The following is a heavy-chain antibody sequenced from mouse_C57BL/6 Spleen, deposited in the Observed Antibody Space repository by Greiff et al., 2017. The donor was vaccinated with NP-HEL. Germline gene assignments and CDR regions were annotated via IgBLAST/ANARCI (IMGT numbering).Heavy chain of an antibody. V-gene: IGHV3-1*01. CDR3: ARGGAMGGNYDYYAMDY. J-gene: IGHJ4*01. CDR1: GYSITSGYD. D-gene: IGHD2-1*01. Sequence: EVKLMESGPGMVKPSQSLSLTCTVTGYSITSGYDWHWIRHFPGNKLEWMGYISYSGSTNYNPSLKSRISITHDTSKNHFFLKLNSVTTEDTATYYCARGGAMGGNYDYYAMDYWGQGTSVTVSS. CDR2: ISYSGST.